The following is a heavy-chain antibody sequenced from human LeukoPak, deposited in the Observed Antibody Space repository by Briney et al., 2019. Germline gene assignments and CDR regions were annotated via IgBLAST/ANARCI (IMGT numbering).Heavy chain of an antibody. CDR1: GLTFSSYG. V-gene: IGHV3-33*06. CDR3: AKQNKNPGYSSGWYYYYYYYMDV. J-gene: IGHJ6*03. Sequence: PGRSLRLSCAASGLTFSSYGMHWVRQAPGKGLEWVAVIWYDGSNKYYADSVKGRFTISRDNSKNTLYLQMNSLRAEDTAVYYCAKQNKNPGYSSGWYYYYYYYMDVWGKGTTVTVSS. CDR2: IWYDGSNK. D-gene: IGHD6-19*01.